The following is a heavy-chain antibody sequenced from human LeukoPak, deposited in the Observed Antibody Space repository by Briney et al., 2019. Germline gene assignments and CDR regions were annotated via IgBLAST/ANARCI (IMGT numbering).Heavy chain of an antibody. J-gene: IGHJ4*02. V-gene: IGHV3-21*01. D-gene: IGHD3-22*01. CDR3: VRLRRNSDISGFYYYYDF. CDR1: GYTFSSYN. Sequence: PGGSLRLSCAVSGYTFSSYNINWVRQAPGKGLEWVSSISVRSNYIYYADSVRGRFRISRDDARDSLYLQMNSLRAEDTAVYYCVRLRRNSDISGFYYYYDFWGQGTLVTVSS. CDR2: ISVRSNYI.